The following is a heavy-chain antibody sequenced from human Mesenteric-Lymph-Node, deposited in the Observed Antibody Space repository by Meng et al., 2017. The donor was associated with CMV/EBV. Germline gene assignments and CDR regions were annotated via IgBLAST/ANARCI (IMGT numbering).Heavy chain of an antibody. Sequence: GGSLRLSCAASGFTFTSYAMSWVRQAPGKGLEWVSGISGSGVTTYYADSVKGRFTISRDNSQNTLYLQMSSLRAEDTAVYYCAKVTAAAAFDYWGQGTLVTVSS. V-gene: IGHV3-23*01. J-gene: IGHJ4*02. CDR3: AKVTAAAAFDY. CDR2: ISGSGVTT. D-gene: IGHD6-13*01. CDR1: GFTFTSYA.